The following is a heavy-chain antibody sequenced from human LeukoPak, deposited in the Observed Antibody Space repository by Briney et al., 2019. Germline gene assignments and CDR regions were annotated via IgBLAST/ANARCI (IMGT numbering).Heavy chain of an antibody. CDR3: ARVGDILTGYYMGLFDY. J-gene: IGHJ4*02. CDR2: IIPIFGTA. Sequence: GASVKVSCKASGGTFSSYAISWVRQAPGQGLEWMGGIIPIFGTANYAQKFQGRVTITADESTSTAYMELSSLSSDDTAVYYCARVGDILTGYYMGLFDYWGQGTLVTVSS. D-gene: IGHD3-9*01. CDR1: GGTFSSYA. V-gene: IGHV1-69*13.